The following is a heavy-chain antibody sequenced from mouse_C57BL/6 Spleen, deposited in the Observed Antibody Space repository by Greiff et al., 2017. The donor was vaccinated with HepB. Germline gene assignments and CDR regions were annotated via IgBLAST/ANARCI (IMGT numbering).Heavy chain of an antibody. J-gene: IGHJ4*01. CDR3: ARDKGSSYAMDY. CDR2: INYDGSST. CDR1: GFTFSDYY. V-gene: IGHV5-16*01. D-gene: IGHD1-1*01. Sequence: EVKVVESEGGLVQPGSSMKLSCTASGFTFSDYYMAWVRQVPEKGLEWVANINYDGSSTYYLDSLKSRFIISRDNAKNILYLQMSSLKSEDTATYYCARDKGSSYAMDYWGQGTSVTVSS.